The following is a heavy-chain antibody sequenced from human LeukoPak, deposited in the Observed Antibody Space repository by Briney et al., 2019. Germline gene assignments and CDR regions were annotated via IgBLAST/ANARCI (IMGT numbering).Heavy chain of an antibody. D-gene: IGHD6-13*01. J-gene: IGHJ5*02. CDR3: ARGIAAAGTVWFDP. Sequence: SETLSLTCTVSGGSISSSSYYWGWIRHPPGKGLEWIGSIYYSGSTYYNPSLKSRVTISVDTSKSQFSLKLSSVTAADTAVYYCARGIAAAGTVWFDPWGQGTLVTVSS. V-gene: IGHV4-39*07. CDR1: GGSISSSSYY. CDR2: IYYSGST.